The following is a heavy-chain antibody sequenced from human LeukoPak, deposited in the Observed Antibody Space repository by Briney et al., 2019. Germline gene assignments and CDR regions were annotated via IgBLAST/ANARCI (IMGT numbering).Heavy chain of an antibody. J-gene: IGHJ5*02. CDR1: GYTFTSYG. V-gene: IGHV1-8*01. CDR2: MNPNSGNT. CDR3: ARGPSYYYDSSGYYYYDWFDP. Sequence: GSSVKVSCKASGYTFTSYGINWVRQATGQGLEWMGWMNPNSGNTGYAQKFQGRVTMTRNTSISTAYMELSSLRSEDTAVYYCARGPSYYYDSSGYYYYDWFDPWGQGTLVTVSS. D-gene: IGHD3-22*01.